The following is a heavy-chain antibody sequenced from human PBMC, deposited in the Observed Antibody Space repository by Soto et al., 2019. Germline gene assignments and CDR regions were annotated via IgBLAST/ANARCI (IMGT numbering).Heavy chain of an antibody. V-gene: IGHV1-69*02. Sequence: QVQLVQSGAEVKTPGSSVKVSCTASGDTFNFYTLSWVRQAPGQGLEWMGRIIPMLGMSNYAQKFQGRVTMIADKSTRTFYMVLRGLRSEDTALYYCATIYGSGRTHFDYWGQGTRVTVSS. CDR3: ATIYGSGRTHFDY. CDR2: IIPMLGMS. J-gene: IGHJ4*02. D-gene: IGHD3-10*01. CDR1: GDTFNFYT.